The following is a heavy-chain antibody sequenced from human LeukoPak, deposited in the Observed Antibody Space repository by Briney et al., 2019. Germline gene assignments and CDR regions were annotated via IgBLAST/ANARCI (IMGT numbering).Heavy chain of an antibody. V-gene: IGHV4-34*01. CDR1: GGSFSGYY. CDR3: ARGKPFIVVVVAATRQYYFDY. Sequence: SETLSLTCAVYGGSFSGYYWSWLRQPPGKGLEWIGEINHSGSTNYNPSLKSRVTISVDTSKNQFSLKLSSVTAADTAVYYCARGKPFIVVVVAATRQYYFDYWGQGTLVTVSS. D-gene: IGHD2-15*01. J-gene: IGHJ4*02. CDR2: INHSGST.